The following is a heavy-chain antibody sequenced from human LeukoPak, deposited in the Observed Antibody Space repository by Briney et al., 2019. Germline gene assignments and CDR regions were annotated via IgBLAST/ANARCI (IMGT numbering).Heavy chain of an antibody. D-gene: IGHD3-16*01. CDR2: INHNGNVN. CDR3: ARGGGLDV. CDR1: GFTFTTYW. Sequence: GGSLRLSCAASGFTFTTYWMNWARQAPGKGLEWVASINHNGNVNYYVDSVKGRFTISRDNAKNSLYLQMSNLRAEDTAVYFCARGGGLDVWGQGATVTVSS. V-gene: IGHV3-7*03. J-gene: IGHJ6*02.